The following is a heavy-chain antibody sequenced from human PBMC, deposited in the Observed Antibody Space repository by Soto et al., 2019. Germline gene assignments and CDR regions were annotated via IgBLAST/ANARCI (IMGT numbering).Heavy chain of an antibody. V-gene: IGHV1-58*01. D-gene: IGHD5-12*01. CDR2: IVVGSGNT. CDR3: AASLGTNYYYGMDV. CDR1: GFTFTSSA. Sequence: SVKVSYKASGFTFTSSAVQWVRQARGQRLEWIGWIVVGSGNTNYAQKFQERVTITRDMSTSTAYMELSSLRSEDTAVYYCAASLGTNYYYGMDVWGQGTTVTVSS. J-gene: IGHJ6*02.